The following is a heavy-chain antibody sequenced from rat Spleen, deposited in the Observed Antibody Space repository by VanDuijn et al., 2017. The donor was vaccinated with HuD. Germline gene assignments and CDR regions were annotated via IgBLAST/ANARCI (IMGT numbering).Heavy chain of an antibody. CDR2: ISSDGGRN. D-gene: IGHD1-9*01. J-gene: IGHJ2*01. CDR3: ARRHYGYTDYFDY. Sequence: EVQLVESGGALVQPGRSLKLSCAASGFTFSSYDMAWVRQAPTKGLEWVATISSDGGRNFYRDSVKGRFTISRYNAKSTLSLQMDSLRSEDTATYYCARRHYGYTDYFDYWGQGVMVTVSS. CDR1: GFTFSSYD. V-gene: IGHV5-29*01.